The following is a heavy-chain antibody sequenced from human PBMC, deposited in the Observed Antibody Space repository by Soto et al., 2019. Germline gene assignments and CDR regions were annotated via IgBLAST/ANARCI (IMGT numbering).Heavy chain of an antibody. CDR1: GFTFSSYS. CDR3: ARDRDIVVGPAATHFDY. V-gene: IGHV3-21*01. CDR2: ISSSSSYI. J-gene: IGHJ4*02. Sequence: EVQLVESGGGLVKPGGSLRLSCAASGFTFSSYSMNWVRQAPGKGLEWVSSISSSSSYIYYADSVKGRFTISRDNAKNSLYLQMNSLRAEGTAVYYCARDRDIVVGPAATHFDYWGQGTLVTVSS. D-gene: IGHD2-2*01.